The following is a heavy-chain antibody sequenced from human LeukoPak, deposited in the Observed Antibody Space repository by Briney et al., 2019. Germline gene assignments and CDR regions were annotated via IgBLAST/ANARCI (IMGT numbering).Heavy chain of an antibody. Sequence: GGSLRLSCVATRFSLRNFAMTWIRQAPGKGLECVSFIGQAGGGIRDADSVKGRFSISRDTSKNTLYLQMNSLRAEDTAVYYCAKYAPPTTMVTRFFDYWGQGTLVTVSS. CDR2: IGQAGGGI. CDR3: AKYAPPTTMVTRFFDY. CDR1: RFSLRNFA. D-gene: IGHD4-23*01. V-gene: IGHV3-23*01. J-gene: IGHJ4*02.